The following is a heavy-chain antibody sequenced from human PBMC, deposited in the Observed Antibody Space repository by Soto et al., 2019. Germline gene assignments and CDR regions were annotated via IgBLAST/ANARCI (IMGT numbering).Heavy chain of an antibody. V-gene: IGHV4-4*02. CDR3: ARADSVLVAKGFDL. J-gene: IGHJ4*02. D-gene: IGHD2-8*02. CDR2: NYNNGRA. Sequence: SETLSLTCDVSGASIKSDTWWCGVRQSPGKGLEWIGENYNNGRAFYNPSLKGRVTISIDKSNNQFSLNLTSVSAADTAVYYCARADSVLVAKGFDLWGQGTLVTVSS. CDR1: GASIKSDTW.